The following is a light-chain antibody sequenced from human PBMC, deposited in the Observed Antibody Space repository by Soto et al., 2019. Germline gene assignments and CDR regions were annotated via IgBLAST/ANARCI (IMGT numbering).Light chain of an antibody. CDR1: SSNIGAGYD. V-gene: IGLV1-40*01. CDR2: GNS. CDR3: QSCASSLSGYV. Sequence: QSVLTQPPSVSGAPGQRVTISCTGSSSNIGAGYDVHWYQQLPGTAPKLLIYGNSNRPSGVPDRFSGSKSGTSASLAITGLQAEDESDYYCQSCASSLSGYVFGTGTK. J-gene: IGLJ1*01.